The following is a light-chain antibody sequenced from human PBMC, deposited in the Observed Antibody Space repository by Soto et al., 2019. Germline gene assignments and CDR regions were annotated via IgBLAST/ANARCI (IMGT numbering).Light chain of an antibody. V-gene: IGKV3-20*01. J-gene: IGKJ1*01. Sequence: EIVLTQSPGTLSLSPGERATLSCRASQSVGSSYLAWYQQKPGQAPRLLIYGASSRATGIPDRFSGSGSGTDFTLNISRLEPEDSAVSYCQEYGSSRTFGQGTKVEIK. CDR2: GAS. CDR3: QEYGSSRT. CDR1: QSVGSSY.